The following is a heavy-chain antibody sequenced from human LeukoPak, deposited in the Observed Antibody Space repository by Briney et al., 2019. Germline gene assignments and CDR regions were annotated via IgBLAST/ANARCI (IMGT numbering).Heavy chain of an antibody. Sequence: GASVKVSCKASGYTFTGYYMHWVRQAPGQGLEWMGCINPNSGGTNYAQKFQGRVTMTRDTSISTAYMELSRLRSDDTAVYYCARQETGDYYVSSGYPRGVDYWGQGTLVTVSS. J-gene: IGHJ4*02. CDR1: GYTFTGYY. D-gene: IGHD3-22*01. CDR2: INPNSGGT. CDR3: ARQETGDYYVSSGYPRGVDY. V-gene: IGHV1-2*02.